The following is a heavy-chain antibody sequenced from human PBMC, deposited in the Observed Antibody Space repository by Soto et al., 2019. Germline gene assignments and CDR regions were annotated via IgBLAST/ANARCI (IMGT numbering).Heavy chain of an antibody. Sequence: GGSLRLSCAASGFTFSSYAMSWVRQAPGKGLEWVSAISGSGGSTYYADSVKGRFTISRDNSKNTLYLQMNSLRAEDPAVYYCGKDPHLGAAAGICFSGYGGQGTLVTVSS. CDR3: GKDPHLGAAAGICFSGY. V-gene: IGHV3-23*01. D-gene: IGHD6-13*01. J-gene: IGHJ4*02. CDR1: GFTFSSYA. CDR2: ISGSGGST.